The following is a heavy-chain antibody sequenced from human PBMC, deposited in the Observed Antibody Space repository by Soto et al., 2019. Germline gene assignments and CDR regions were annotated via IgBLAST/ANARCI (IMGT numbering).Heavy chain of an antibody. J-gene: IGHJ4*02. CDR3: ASPYFNF. CDR2: IYYSGST. CDR1: GGPISSGNYY. Sequence: SETLSLTCTVSGGPISSGNYYWAWIRQPPGKGLEWIGSIYYSGSTYYNPSLKSRVTISVDTSKNQFSLKLSSVTAADTAVYYCASPYFNFWGQGTLVTVSS. V-gene: IGHV4-39*01.